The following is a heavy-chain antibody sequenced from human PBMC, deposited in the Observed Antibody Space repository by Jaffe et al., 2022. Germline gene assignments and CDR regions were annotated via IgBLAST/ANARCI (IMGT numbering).Heavy chain of an antibody. J-gene: IGHJ5*02. Sequence: QLQLQESGPGLVKPSETLSLTCTVSGGSIISSSYYWGWIRQSPGKGLEWIGSVYYGGSTYYNPSLKSRVTMFVDTSKNQFSLKLSSVTAADTAVYYCAGETVTTPLVWFDPWGQGTLVTVSS. CDR3: AGETVTTPLVWFDP. CDR2: VYYGGST. D-gene: IGHD4-17*01. V-gene: IGHV4-39*01. CDR1: GGSIISSSYY.